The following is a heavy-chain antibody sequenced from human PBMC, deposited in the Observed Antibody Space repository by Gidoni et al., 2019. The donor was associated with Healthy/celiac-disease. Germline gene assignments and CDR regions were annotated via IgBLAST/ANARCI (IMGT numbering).Heavy chain of an antibody. J-gene: IGHJ6*02. Sequence: QVQLQESGPGLVKPSETLSLTCTVSGGSISSYYWSWIRQPPGKGLEWIGYIYYSGSNNYNPSLKSLVTISADTSKIQFSLKLSSVTAADTAVYYCARHLWFGELQHFDGYYYGMDVWGQGTTVTVSS. V-gene: IGHV4-59*08. CDR1: GGSISSYY. CDR2: IYYSGSN. D-gene: IGHD3-10*01. CDR3: ARHLWFGELQHFDGYYYGMDV.